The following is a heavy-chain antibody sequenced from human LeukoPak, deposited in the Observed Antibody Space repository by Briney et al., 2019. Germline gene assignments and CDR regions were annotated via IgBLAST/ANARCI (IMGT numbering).Heavy chain of an antibody. J-gene: IGHJ4*02. CDR2: IHYPEST. Sequence: KPSETLSLTCAVSGFSISNGFFWGWIRRPPGKGLGWIGTIHYPESTYYNPSLNSRLTISLDASKNHFSLKLSSVTAADTAQYYCARGRGRQVGSRWHPDTHHDYWGQGILVTVSS. CDR1: GFSISNGFF. CDR3: ARGRGRQVGSRWHPDTHHDY. V-gene: IGHV4-38-2*01. D-gene: IGHD3-10*01.